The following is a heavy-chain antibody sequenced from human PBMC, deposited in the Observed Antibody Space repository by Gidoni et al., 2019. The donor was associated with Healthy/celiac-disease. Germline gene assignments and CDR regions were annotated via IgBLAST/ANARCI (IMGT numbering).Heavy chain of an antibody. J-gene: IGHJ5*02. CDR1: GGSISRSSYY. V-gene: IGHV4-39*01. CDR2: IYYSGST. D-gene: IGHD3-10*01. Sequence: QLQLQESGPGLVKHSETLSLTCTVSGGSISRSSYYWGWIRQPPGKGLEWIGSIYYSGSTYYNPSLKSRVTISVDTSKNQFSLKLSSVTAADTAVYYCARDSSGSYWLVTNWFDPWGQGTLVTVSS. CDR3: ARDSSGSYWLVTNWFDP.